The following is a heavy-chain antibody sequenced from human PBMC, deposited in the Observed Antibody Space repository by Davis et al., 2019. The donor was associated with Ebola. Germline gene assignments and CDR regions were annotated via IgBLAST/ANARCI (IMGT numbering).Heavy chain of an antibody. Sequence: ASVKVSCKASGYTFTNYYMHWVRQAPGQGLEWMGMINPNDGRTIYAHKFEGRVTMTEDTSTDTASMQLNSLRSDDTAVYYCAVGGQDGGFDYWGQGTLVTVSS. J-gene: IGHJ4*02. CDR1: GYTFTNYY. V-gene: IGHV1-46*01. D-gene: IGHD1-26*01. CDR3: AVGGQDGGFDY. CDR2: INPNDGRT.